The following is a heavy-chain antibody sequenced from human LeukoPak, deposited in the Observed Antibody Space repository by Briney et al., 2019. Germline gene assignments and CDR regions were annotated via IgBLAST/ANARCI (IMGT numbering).Heavy chain of an antibody. D-gene: IGHD5-24*01. CDR1: GGFISSYC. CDR2: VCHTGIS. J-gene: IGHJ4*02. V-gene: IGHV4-59*01. Sequence: SETLSLTCTVSGGFISSYCWSWIRQSPGTALQWIGHVCHTGISNSNPPLKGRVTISVDMSKNQSSLRMSSVNAADTAVYYCARDRDGYNYIDSWGQGTLVTVSS. CDR3: ARDRDGYNYIDS.